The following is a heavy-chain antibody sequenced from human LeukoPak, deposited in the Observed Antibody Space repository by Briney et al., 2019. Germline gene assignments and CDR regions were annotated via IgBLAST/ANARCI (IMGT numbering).Heavy chain of an antibody. V-gene: IGHV3-23*01. CDR3: AKDKGAYGSETGFDI. Sequence: GGSLRLSCAASGFTFSSYAMSWVRQAPGKGLEWVSAISGSGGSTYYADSVKGRFTISRDNSKNTLYLQMNSLRPEDTAVYYCAKDKGAYGSETGFDIWGQGILVTVSS. J-gene: IGHJ4*02. CDR2: ISGSGGST. D-gene: IGHD4-17*01. CDR1: GFTFSSYA.